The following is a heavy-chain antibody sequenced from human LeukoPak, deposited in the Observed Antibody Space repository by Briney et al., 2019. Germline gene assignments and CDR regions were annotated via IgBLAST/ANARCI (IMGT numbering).Heavy chain of an antibody. Sequence: GWSLRLSCAGSGFTFSSFGMNGVRQPPAKGLDWVAYINQDGSEKYYVDSVKGCFNISRDKAKNSLYLQVNSLRAADKAVYYCARSGNNYYYYMDVWGKGTTVTVSS. CDR1: GFTFSSFG. J-gene: IGHJ6*03. D-gene: IGHD2/OR15-2a*01. V-gene: IGHV3-7*01. CDR2: INQDGSEK. CDR3: ARSGNNYYYYMDV.